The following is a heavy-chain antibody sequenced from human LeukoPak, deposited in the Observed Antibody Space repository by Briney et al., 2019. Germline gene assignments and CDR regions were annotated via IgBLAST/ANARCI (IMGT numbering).Heavy chain of an antibody. D-gene: IGHD3-10*01. CDR1: GFTVSSNY. J-gene: IGHJ4*02. Sequence: GGSLRLSCAASGFTVSSNYMSWVRQAPGKGLEWVSVIYSGGTTYYTDSVKGRFTIARDNSKNTLYLQMNSLRAEDTAVYYCARGSGSYYAEGCSDYSGQGTLVTVSS. CDR3: ARGSGSYYAEGCSDY. V-gene: IGHV3-53*01. CDR2: IYSGGTT.